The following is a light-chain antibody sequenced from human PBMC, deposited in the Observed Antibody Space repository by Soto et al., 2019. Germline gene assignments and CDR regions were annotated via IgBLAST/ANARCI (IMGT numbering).Light chain of an antibody. J-gene: IGKJ5*01. V-gene: IGKV3-15*01. CDR1: QSVSSN. CDR2: GAS. Sequence: EIVLTQSPATPSVSPGERVTLSCRASQSVSSNLAWYQQKPGQAPRLLIYGASTRATDVPATFSGSGSGTEFTLTISSLQSEDFAVYYCQQYNDWPPITFGQGTRLEIK. CDR3: QQYNDWPPIT.